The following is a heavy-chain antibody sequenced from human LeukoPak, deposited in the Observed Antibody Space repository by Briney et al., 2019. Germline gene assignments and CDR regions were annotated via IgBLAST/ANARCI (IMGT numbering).Heavy chain of an antibody. CDR3: ARDKGDFDY. V-gene: IGHV4-61*02. J-gene: IGHJ4*02. D-gene: IGHD3-16*01. CDR2: ISTSGST. Sequence: SQTLSLTCTVSGGSISSGSYYWSWIRQPAGKGLEWIGRISTSGSTNYNPSLKSRVTISVDTSKNQFSLKLSSVTATDTAVYYCARDKGDFDYWGQGTLVTVSS. CDR1: GGSISSGSYY.